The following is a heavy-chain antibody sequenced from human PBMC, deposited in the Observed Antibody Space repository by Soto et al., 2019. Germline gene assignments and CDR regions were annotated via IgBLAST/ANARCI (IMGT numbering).Heavy chain of an antibody. CDR2: ISHTGDT. J-gene: IGHJ4*01. CDR3: ARIVVGVTVDL. CDR1: DASVWSDSYF. V-gene: IGHV4-61*01. D-gene: IGHD1-26*01. Sequence: SETLSLTCTVSDASVWSDSYFWTWIRQPPGKGLEWIAYISHTGDTNYNPSLKGRVTISIDTSRNQFSLTVTSVTAADTAVYFCARIVVGVTVDLWGHGSLVTVSS.